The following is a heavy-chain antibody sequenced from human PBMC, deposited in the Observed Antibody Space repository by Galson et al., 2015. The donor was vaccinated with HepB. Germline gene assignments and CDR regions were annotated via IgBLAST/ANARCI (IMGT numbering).Heavy chain of an antibody. Sequence: SVKVSCKASGYTFTSYAMHWVRQAPGQRLGWMGWINAGNGNTKYSQKFQGRVTITRDTSASTAYMELSSLRSEDTAVYYCARGGLLLWFGEAWSDPWGQGTLVTVPS. CDR2: INAGNGNT. CDR1: GYTFTSYA. D-gene: IGHD3-10*01. J-gene: IGHJ5*02. CDR3: ARGGLLLWFGEAWSDP. V-gene: IGHV1-3*01.